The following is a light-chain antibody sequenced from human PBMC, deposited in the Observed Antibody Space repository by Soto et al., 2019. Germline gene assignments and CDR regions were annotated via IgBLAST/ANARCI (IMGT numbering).Light chain of an antibody. CDR2: EGT. V-gene: IGLV2-14*02. CDR3: CSYTSANTRV. CDR1: SSDVGTFNL. Sequence: QSALTQPASVSGFLGQSITVSCTGSSSDVGTFNLVSWFQQHPGKAPKLLIFEGTKRPSGVSDRFSGSKSGNTASLTISGLQAEDEADYHCCSYTSANTRVFGGGTKLTVL. J-gene: IGLJ3*02.